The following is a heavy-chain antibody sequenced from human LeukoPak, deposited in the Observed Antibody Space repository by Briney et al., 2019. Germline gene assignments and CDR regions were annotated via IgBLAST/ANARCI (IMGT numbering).Heavy chain of an antibody. Sequence: PSETLSLTCTVSGGSISSYYWSWIRQPPGKGLEWIGYIYYSGSTNYNPSLKSRVTISVDTSKNQFSLKLSSVTAADTAVYYCARDNPPEAFDLWGQGTRVTVSS. V-gene: IGHV4-59*01. CDR3: ARDNPPEAFDL. D-gene: IGHD1-14*01. CDR1: GGSISSYY. CDR2: IYYSGST. J-gene: IGHJ3*01.